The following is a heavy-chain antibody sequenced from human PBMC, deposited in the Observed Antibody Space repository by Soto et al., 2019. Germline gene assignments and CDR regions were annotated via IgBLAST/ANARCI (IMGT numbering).Heavy chain of an antibody. D-gene: IGHD3-10*01. Sequence: QVQLVQSGAEVKKPGASVKVSCKASGYTFTSYGISWVRQAPGQGLEWMGWISAYNGNTNYAQKLQGRVTMTTDTSTSRAYMELRRLRSDDAAVDYCGGDGSMDRGGKWFDPWGQGTLVTVSS. V-gene: IGHV1-18*04. CDR2: ISAYNGNT. J-gene: IGHJ5*02. CDR3: GGDGSMDRGGKWFDP. CDR1: GYTFTSYG.